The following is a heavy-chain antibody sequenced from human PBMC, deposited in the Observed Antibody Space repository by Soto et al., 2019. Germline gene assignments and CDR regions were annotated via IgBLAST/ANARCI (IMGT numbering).Heavy chain of an antibody. CDR1: GYTFTSYA. V-gene: IGHV1-3*01. Sequence: GASVKVSCKASGYTFTSYAMHWVRQAPGQRLEWMGWINAGNGNTKYSQKFQGRVTITRDTSASTAYMELSSLRSEDTAVYYCARGGPIGVRYFDWLFDYWGQGTLVTVSS. CDR2: INAGNGNT. CDR3: ARGGPIGVRYFDWLFDY. D-gene: IGHD3-9*01. J-gene: IGHJ4*02.